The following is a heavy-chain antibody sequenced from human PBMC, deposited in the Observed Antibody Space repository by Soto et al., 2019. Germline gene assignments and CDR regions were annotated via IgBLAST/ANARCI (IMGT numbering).Heavy chain of an antibody. D-gene: IGHD1-26*01. CDR1: GITFNPNA. Sequence: GGSLRLSCVASGITFNPNAMIWVRQAPGKGLEWVSAIDGDGGDTFFADFVKGRFTMSRDNSKNTVYLHMRSLTAEDTALYYCARGRLAVGSDWFDSWGPGTLVTVSS. CDR2: IDGDGGDT. CDR3: ARGRLAVGSDWFDS. J-gene: IGHJ5*01. V-gene: IGHV3-23*01.